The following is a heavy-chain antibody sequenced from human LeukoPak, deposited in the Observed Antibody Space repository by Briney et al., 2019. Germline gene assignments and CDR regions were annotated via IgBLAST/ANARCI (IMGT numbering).Heavy chain of an antibody. CDR3: ARDGGLVWRSIAAAGPREDFDY. Sequence: ASVKVSCKASGYTFTSYGISWVRQAPGQGLEWMGWISAYNGNTNYAQKLQGRVTMTTGTSTSTAYMELRSLRSDDTAVYYCARDGGLVWRSIAAAGPREDFDYWGQGTLATVSS. D-gene: IGHD6-13*01. CDR1: GYTFTSYG. J-gene: IGHJ4*02. CDR2: ISAYNGNT. V-gene: IGHV1-18*01.